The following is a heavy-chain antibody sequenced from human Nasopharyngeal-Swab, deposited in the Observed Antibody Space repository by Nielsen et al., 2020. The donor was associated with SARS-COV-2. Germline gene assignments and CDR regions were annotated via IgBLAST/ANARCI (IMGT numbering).Heavy chain of an antibody. CDR1: GGSFSGYY. Sequence: SETLSLTCAVYGGSFSGYYWSWIRQPPGKGLEWIGEINHSGSTNYNPSLKSRVTISVDTSKNQFSLKLSSVTAAETAVYYCARMTPLAVAGGSWFDPWGQGTLVTVSS. CDR2: INHSGST. V-gene: IGHV4-34*01. D-gene: IGHD6-19*01. J-gene: IGHJ5*02. CDR3: ARMTPLAVAGGSWFDP.